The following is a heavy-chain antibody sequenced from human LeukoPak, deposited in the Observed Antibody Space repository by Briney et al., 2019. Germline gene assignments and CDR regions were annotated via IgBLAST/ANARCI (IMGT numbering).Heavy chain of an antibody. Sequence: ASVKVSCKASGYTFTGYYMHWVRQAPGQGLEWMGWINPNSGGTNYAQKFQGRVTMTRDTSISTAYMELSRLRSDDTAVYYCARESPPIAAAADNWFDPWGQGTLVTVSS. CDR1: GYTFTGYY. J-gene: IGHJ5*02. CDR3: ARESPPIAAAADNWFDP. V-gene: IGHV1-2*02. CDR2: INPNSGGT. D-gene: IGHD6-13*01.